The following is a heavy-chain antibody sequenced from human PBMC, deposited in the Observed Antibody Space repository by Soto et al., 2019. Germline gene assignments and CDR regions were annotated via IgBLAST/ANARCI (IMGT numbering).Heavy chain of an antibody. CDR3: ARGPGESGDYNRILFDY. V-gene: IGHV4-34*01. J-gene: IGHJ4*02. CDR2: INHSGST. CDR1: GGSFSGYY. D-gene: IGHD4-17*01. Sequence: PSETLSLTCAVYGGSFSGYYWSWIRQPPGKGLEWIGEINHSGSTNYNPSLKSRVTISVDTSKNQFSLKLSSVTAADTAVYYCARGPGESGDYNRILFDYWGQGTLVTVSS.